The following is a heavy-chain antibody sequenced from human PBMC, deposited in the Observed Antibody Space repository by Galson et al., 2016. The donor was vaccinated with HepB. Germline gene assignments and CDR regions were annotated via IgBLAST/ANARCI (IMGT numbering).Heavy chain of an antibody. Sequence: SVKVSCKASGGTFSSYAISWVRQAPGQGLEWMGGIIPIFGTANYAQKFQGRVTITADESTSTAYMELSSLRSEDTAVYYCATYSGYDSYYYYYYGMDVWGQGTTVTVSS. CDR2: IIPIFGTA. V-gene: IGHV1-69*13. D-gene: IGHD5-12*01. CDR3: ATYSGYDSYYYYYYGMDV. CDR1: GGTFSSYA. J-gene: IGHJ6*02.